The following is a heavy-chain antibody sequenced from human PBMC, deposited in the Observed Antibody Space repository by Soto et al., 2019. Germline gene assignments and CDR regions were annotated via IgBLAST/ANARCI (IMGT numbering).Heavy chain of an antibody. Sequence: SSVKVSCKASGYPFSDYYIHWVRQAPGQGLEWMGWINPNSGGTKYAPKFQGGVTMTRDTSITTAYMELSRLRSGDTAVYYCARESATAQTEGVDCCGQGTLVTFSS. CDR2: INPNSGGT. D-gene: IGHD1-1*01. CDR1: GYPFSDYY. CDR3: ARESATAQTEGVDC. J-gene: IGHJ4*02. V-gene: IGHV1-2*02.